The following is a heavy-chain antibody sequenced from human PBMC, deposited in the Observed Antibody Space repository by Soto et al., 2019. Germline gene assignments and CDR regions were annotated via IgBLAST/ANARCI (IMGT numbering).Heavy chain of an antibody. D-gene: IGHD3-22*01. CDR3: ARIEGYDSTGYYPDY. CDR2: IFSTDEK. V-gene: IGHV2-26*01. J-gene: IGHJ4*02. Sequence: QVTVKESGPVLVKPTEPITLTCTVSGFSLSNARLGVSWIRQPPRKALEWLAHIFSTDEKSYITSLKSRLTIYKDTSNIQVVLTMTNMDPVDSATYYCARIEGYDSTGYYPDYWGKGTLVTVSS. CDR1: GFSLSNARLG.